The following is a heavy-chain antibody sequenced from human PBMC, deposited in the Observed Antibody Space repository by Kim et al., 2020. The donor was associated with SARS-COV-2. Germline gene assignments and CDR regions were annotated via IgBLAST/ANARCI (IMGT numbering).Heavy chain of an antibody. Sequence: SETLSLTCSVSGDSISSGYWCGSRQHPGGRLVGRGVINYSGGSTYNNSLKSRRTISVDTTKKQSSLKMSSVTAAAAAADYYAGQFCRGGSCWSYVDDWG. D-gene: IGHD2-15*01. V-gene: IGHV4-59*08. CDR1: GDSISSGY. CDR3: AGQFCRGGSCWSYVDD. CDR2: INYSGGS. J-gene: IGHJ4*01.